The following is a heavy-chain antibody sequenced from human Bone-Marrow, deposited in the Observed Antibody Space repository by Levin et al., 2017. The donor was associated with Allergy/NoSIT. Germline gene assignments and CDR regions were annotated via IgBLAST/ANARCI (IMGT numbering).Heavy chain of an antibody. D-gene: IGHD2/OR15-2a*01. CDR2: ITKDGSKK. CDR1: GFTFSDYA. J-gene: IGHJ5*02. CDR3: ARDHSEYCVDP. V-gene: IGHV3-30*03. Sequence: GGSLRLSCAVSGFTFSDYAMHWVRQAPGKGLEWVASITKDGSKKYYLDSVTGRSTLSSASSKNTVSLQMNSLTADDTAVYFCARDHSEYCVDPWVEGTLVIVSS.